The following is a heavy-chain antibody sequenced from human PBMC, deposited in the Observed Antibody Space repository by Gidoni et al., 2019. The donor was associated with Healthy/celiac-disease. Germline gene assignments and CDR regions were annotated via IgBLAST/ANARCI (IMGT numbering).Heavy chain of an antibody. CDR1: GGSFSDYY. J-gene: IGHJ4*02. D-gene: IGHD3-3*01. V-gene: IGHV4-34*01. Sequence: QVQLHQWGAGLLKPSETLSLTCVVSGGSFSDYYWSWIRQPPGKGLEWIGEINHGGSTNYNPSLKSRVTISVDTAKNQFSLKVSSVTAADTALYYCARLGPYYDFWSGNYPSTFDYWGQGTLVTVSS. CDR3: ARLGPYYDFWSGNYPSTFDY. CDR2: INHGGST.